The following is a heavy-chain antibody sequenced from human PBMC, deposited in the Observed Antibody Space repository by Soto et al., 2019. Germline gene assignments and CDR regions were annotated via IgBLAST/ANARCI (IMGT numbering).Heavy chain of an antibody. CDR1: GYTFTSYG. CDR3: AASCLPTIFGVVTPHYYGMDV. V-gene: IGHV1-18*01. Sequence: GASVKVSCKASGYTFTSYGISWVRQAPGQGLEWLGWISVYKGNTNYAQKLQGRVTMTTDTSTSTAYMELRSLRSDDTAVYYCAASCLPTIFGVVTPHYYGMDVWGQGTTVTVSS. CDR2: ISVYKGNT. J-gene: IGHJ6*02. D-gene: IGHD3-3*01.